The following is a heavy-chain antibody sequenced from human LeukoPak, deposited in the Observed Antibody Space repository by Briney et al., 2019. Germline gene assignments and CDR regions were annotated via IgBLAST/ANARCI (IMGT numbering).Heavy chain of an antibody. Sequence: SGTLSLTCGVSGGXISTTNWWTWVRQPPGEGLEWIGEVHLSGRTHYNPSLESRVTMSVDMSENHISLRLTSVTAADTAVYCAREGGPYRPLDYSGQGTLVTVSS. J-gene: IGHJ4*02. CDR3: AREGGPYRPLDY. V-gene: IGHV4-4*02. CDR1: GGXISTTNW. CDR2: VHLSGRT.